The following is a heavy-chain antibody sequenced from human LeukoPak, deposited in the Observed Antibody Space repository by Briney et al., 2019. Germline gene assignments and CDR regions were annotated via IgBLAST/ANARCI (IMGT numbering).Heavy chain of an antibody. CDR3: ARVAKAPYYGMDV. CDR1: GYTFTGYY. V-gene: IGHV1-2*04. CDR2: IKPNSGGT. Sequence: ASVKVSCKASGYTFTGYYMHWVRQAPGQGLEWMGWIKPNSGGTNYAQKFQGWVTMTRDTSISTAYMELSRLRSDDTAVYYCARVAKAPYYGMDVWGQGTTVTVSS. J-gene: IGHJ6*02.